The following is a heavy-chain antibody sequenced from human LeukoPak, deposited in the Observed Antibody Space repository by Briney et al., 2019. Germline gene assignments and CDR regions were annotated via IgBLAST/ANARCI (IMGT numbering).Heavy chain of an antibody. Sequence: GGSLKLSCAASGFTFSGSAMHWVRQASGKGLEWVGRIRSKANSYATAYAASVKGRFTISRDDSKNTAYLQMNSLKTEDTAVYYCTRHDDRTLTGYYPRDYYYGMDVWGQGTTVTVSS. CDR3: TRHDDRTLTGYYPRDYYYGMDV. CDR1: GFTFSGSA. V-gene: IGHV3-73*01. J-gene: IGHJ6*02. D-gene: IGHD3-9*01. CDR2: IRSKANSYAT.